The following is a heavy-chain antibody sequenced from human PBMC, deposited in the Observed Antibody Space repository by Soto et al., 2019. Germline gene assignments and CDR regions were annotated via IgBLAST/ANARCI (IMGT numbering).Heavy chain of an antibody. CDR3: ARDSPYAGYSYGYRAFDI. Sequence: SVKVSCKASGGTFSSYAISWVRQAPGQGLEWMGGIIPILGTANYAQKFQGRVTITADESTSTAYMELSSLRSEDTAVYYCARDSPYAGYSYGYRAFDIWGQGTMVTVSS. V-gene: IGHV1-69*13. CDR2: IIPILGTA. J-gene: IGHJ3*02. CDR1: GGTFSSYA. D-gene: IGHD5-18*01.